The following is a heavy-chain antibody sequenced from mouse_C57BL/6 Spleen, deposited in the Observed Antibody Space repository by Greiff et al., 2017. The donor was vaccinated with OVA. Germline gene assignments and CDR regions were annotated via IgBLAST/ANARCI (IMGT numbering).Heavy chain of an antibody. CDR1: GYTFTSYG. D-gene: IGHD2-1*01. CDR2: IYPRSGNT. Sequence: VQGVESGAELARPGASVKLSCKASGYTFTSYGISWVKQRTGQGLEWIGEIYPRSGNTYYNEKFKGKATLTADKSSSTAYMELRSLTSEDSAVYFCARVSYGDAMDYWGQGTSVTVSS. CDR3: ARVSYGDAMDY. J-gene: IGHJ4*01. V-gene: IGHV1-81*01.